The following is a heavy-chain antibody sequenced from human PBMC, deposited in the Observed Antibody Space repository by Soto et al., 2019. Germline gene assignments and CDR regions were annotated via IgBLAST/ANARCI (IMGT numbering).Heavy chain of an antibody. V-gene: IGHV1-18*01. CDR2: ISAYNGNT. D-gene: IGHD2-2*01. J-gene: IGHJ6*02. CDR1: AYTFTSYF. Sequence: GDSVNVSCKASAYTFTSYFISWVRQAPGQGLEWMGWISAYNGNTNYAQKLQGRVTMTTDTSTSTAYMELRSLRSDDTAVYYCAREGSCGISTSCSYYYYGMDVWGQGTTVTVSS. CDR3: AREGSCGISTSCSYYYYGMDV.